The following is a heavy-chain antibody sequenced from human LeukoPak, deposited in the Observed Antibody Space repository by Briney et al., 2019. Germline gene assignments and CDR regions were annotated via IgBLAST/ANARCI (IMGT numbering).Heavy chain of an antibody. Sequence: GGSLRLSCAASGFTFSSYAMHWVRQAPGKGLEGVAVISYDGSNKYYADSVKGRFTISRDNSKKTLYLQMNSLRAEDTAVYYCARSPRRDDAFDIWGQGTMVTVSS. J-gene: IGHJ3*02. V-gene: IGHV3-30*04. CDR3: ARSPRRDDAFDI. CDR2: ISYDGSNK. CDR1: GFTFSSYA.